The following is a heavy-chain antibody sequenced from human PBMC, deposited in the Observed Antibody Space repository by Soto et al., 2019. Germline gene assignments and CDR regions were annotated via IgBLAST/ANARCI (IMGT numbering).Heavy chain of an antibody. Sequence: PGGSLRLSCAASGFTFSDYYMSWIRQAPGKGLEWISYISSSGDIIYYADSVKGRFTISRDNAKNSLYLQMNSLRAEDTAMYYCARDLGYYDSSGYFDYWGQGTLVTVSS. V-gene: IGHV3-11*01. CDR1: GFTFSDYY. J-gene: IGHJ4*02. D-gene: IGHD3-22*01. CDR3: ARDLGYYDSSGYFDY. CDR2: ISSSGDII.